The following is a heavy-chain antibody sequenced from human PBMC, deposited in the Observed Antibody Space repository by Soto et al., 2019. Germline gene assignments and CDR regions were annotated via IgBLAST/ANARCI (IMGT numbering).Heavy chain of an antibody. CDR3: TVTYYYGSGLPRSLDYYYYGMDV. J-gene: IGHJ6*02. Sequence: GGSLRLSCAASGFTFSGSAMHWVRQASGKGLEWVGRIRSKANSYATAYAASVKGRFTISRDDSKNTAYLQMNSLKTEDTAVYYCTVTYYYGSGLPRSLDYYYYGMDVWGQGTTVTVSS. CDR1: GFTFSGSA. D-gene: IGHD3-10*01. V-gene: IGHV3-73*01. CDR2: IRSKANSYAT.